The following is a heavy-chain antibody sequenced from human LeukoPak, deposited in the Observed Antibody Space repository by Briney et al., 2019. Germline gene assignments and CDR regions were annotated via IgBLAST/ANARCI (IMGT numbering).Heavy chain of an antibody. J-gene: IGHJ4*02. D-gene: IGHD4-17*01. CDR1: GFTFSSYA. CDR3: ARRDGDGPPGY. CDR2: ISYDGSNK. Sequence: GGSLRLSCAASGFTFSSYAMHWVRQAPGKGLEWVAVISYDGSNKYYADSVKGRFTISRDNSKNTLYLQMNSLRAEDTAVYYCARRDGDGPPGYWGQGTLVTVSS. V-gene: IGHV3-30*04.